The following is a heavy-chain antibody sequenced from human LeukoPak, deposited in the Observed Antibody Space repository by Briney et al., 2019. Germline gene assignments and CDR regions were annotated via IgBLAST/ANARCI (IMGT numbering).Heavy chain of an antibody. CDR1: GYTFTDHY. D-gene: IGHD2-2*01. CDR2: INPNSGGT. Sequence: ASVKVSCKASGYTFTDHYIHWLRQAPGHGLEWIGWINPNSGGTMYAQKFQGLVTMSRDTSIATAYMDLNRLVSDDTAVYYCARTKPPCTSCLLLDYWGQGTLVTVSS. J-gene: IGHJ4*02. V-gene: IGHV1-2*02. CDR3: ARTKPPCTSCLLLDY.